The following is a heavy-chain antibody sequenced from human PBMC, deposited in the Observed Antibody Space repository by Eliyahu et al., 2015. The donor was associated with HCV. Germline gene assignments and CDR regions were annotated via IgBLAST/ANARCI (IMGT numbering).Heavy chain of an antibody. CDR1: GFXFXSFE. J-gene: IGHJ5*02. CDR3: ASLGWDWIDP. CDR2: IDPSSNGI. D-gene: IGHD7-27*01. V-gene: IGHV3-48*03. Sequence: EVQMVESGGGLVQPGGSLXLSCAASGFXFXSFEMNWXRQAPGKGLEWVXYIDPSSNGIYYPDSVKGRFTISRDNAKNILYLQMNSLRADDTAVYYCASLGWDWIDPWGQGTPVTVSS.